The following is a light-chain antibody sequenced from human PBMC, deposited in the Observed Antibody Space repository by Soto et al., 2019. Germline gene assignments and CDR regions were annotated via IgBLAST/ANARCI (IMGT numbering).Light chain of an antibody. CDR1: SRDVGNYNY. J-gene: IGLJ3*02. CDR2: DVT. Sequence: QSVLTQPASVSGSPGQSITISCTGTSRDVGNYNYVSWYQQHPCKAPKLMIYDVTNRPSGVSNRFSGSKSGNTASLTISGLQAEDEANYYCSSYTSTSSLVFGGGTKLTVL. CDR3: SSYTSTSSLV. V-gene: IGLV2-14*01.